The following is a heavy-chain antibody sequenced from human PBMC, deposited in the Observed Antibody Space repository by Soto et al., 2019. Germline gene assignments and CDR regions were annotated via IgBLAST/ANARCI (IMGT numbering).Heavy chain of an antibody. D-gene: IGHD3-16*01. J-gene: IGHJ6*02. CDR2: ISPYSGNT. CDR3: AMVDNYVTPTPQDV. Sequence: QVQLVQSGDEVRKPGSSVKVSCKASVYIFVNYGIAWVRQAPGQGREWMGWISPYSGNTNYASRVQCRLTMTTDTSTSTAYMDLGILTSDDTAVYYCAMVDNYVTPTPQDVWGQGTTGTVSS. V-gene: IGHV1-18*01. CDR1: VYIFVNYG.